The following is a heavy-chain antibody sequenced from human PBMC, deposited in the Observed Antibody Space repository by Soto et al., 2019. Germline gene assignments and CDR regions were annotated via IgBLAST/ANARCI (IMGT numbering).Heavy chain of an antibody. Sequence: SETLSLTCAVSGGSISSGGYSWSWIRQPPGKGLEWIGYIYHSGSTYYNPSLKSRVTISVDRSKNQFSLKLSSVTAADTAVYYCAGHYYGSGSPNWFDPWGQGTLVTVSS. CDR3: AGHYYGSGSPNWFDP. V-gene: IGHV4-30-2*01. J-gene: IGHJ5*02. CDR1: GGSISSGGYS. CDR2: IYHSGST. D-gene: IGHD3-10*01.